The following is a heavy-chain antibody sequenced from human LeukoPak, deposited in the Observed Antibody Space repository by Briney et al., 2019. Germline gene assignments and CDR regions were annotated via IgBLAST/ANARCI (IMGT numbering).Heavy chain of an antibody. V-gene: IGHV3-30*18. CDR3: AKTNMVRGVTGYYFDY. CDR1: GFTFSSYG. Sequence: HSGRSLRLSCAASGFTFSSYGMHWGRQAPGKGVEWVAVISYDGSNKYYADSVKGRFTISRANSKNTLYLQMNSLRAEDTAVYYCAKTNMVRGVTGYYFDYWGQGTLVTVSS. CDR2: ISYDGSNK. J-gene: IGHJ4*02. D-gene: IGHD3-10*01.